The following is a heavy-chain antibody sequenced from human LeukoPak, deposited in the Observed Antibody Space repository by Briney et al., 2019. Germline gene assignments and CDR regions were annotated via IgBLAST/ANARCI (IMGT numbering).Heavy chain of an antibody. D-gene: IGHD3-10*01. CDR1: GGSFSGYY. CDR3: ARGPHGSGSSRPFDY. J-gene: IGHJ4*02. CDR2: INHSGST. V-gene: IGHV4-34*01. Sequence: PSETLSLTCAVYGGSFSGYYWSWIRQPPGKGLEWIGEINHSGSTNYNPSPKSRVTISVDTSKNQFSLKLSSVTAADTAVYYCARGPHGSGSSRPFDYWGQGTLVTVSS.